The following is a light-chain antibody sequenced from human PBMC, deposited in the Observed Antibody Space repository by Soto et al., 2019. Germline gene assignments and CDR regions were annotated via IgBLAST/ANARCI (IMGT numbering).Light chain of an antibody. Sequence: EIVLTQSPGTLSLSPGERATLSFRASQSVSNNYLAWYQQKPGQAPRLLIYGASSRATGIPDRFSGSGSGTDFTLTISRLEPEDFAVYYCQQYNNWPPITFGQGTRLEI. CDR1: QSVSNNY. CDR2: GAS. J-gene: IGKJ5*01. CDR3: QQYNNWPPIT. V-gene: IGKV3-20*01.